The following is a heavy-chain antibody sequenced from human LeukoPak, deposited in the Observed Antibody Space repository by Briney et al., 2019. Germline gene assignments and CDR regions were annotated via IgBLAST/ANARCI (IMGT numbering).Heavy chain of an antibody. Sequence: SETLSLTYAVYGGSFSGYYWSWIRQPPGKGLEWIGEINHSGSTNYNPSLKSRVTISVDTSKNQFSLKLSSVTAADTAVYYCARGGITMIRNFDYWGQGTLVTVSS. V-gene: IGHV4-34*01. D-gene: IGHD3-22*01. CDR1: GGSFSGYY. CDR2: INHSGST. CDR3: ARGGITMIRNFDY. J-gene: IGHJ4*02.